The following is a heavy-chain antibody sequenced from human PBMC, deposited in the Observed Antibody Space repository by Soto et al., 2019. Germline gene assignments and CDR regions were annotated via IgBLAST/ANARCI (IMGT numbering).Heavy chain of an antibody. CDR3: ASLIAAAGPPHSPRYYYGMDV. J-gene: IGHJ6*02. CDR2: IIPIFGTA. V-gene: IGHV1-69*12. CDR1: GGTLSSYA. Sequence: QVQLVQSGAEVKKPGSSVKVSCKASGGTLSSYAISWVRQARGQGLEWMGGIIPIFGTADYAQKFQGRVTITADESTSTAYMELSSLRSEDTAVYYCASLIAAAGPPHSPRYYYGMDVWGQGTTVTVSS. D-gene: IGHD6-13*01.